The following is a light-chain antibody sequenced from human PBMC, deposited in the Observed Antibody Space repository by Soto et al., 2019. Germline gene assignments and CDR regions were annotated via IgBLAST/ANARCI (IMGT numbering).Light chain of an antibody. CDR2: QTS. V-gene: IGKV3D-15*03. J-gene: IGKJ1*01. CDR1: QSVSSN. Sequence: EIVMTQSPATLSVSPGERATLSCRASQSVSSNLAWYQQKPGQAPRLLIYQTSIRAAGIPARFSASGTGTDFTLTISDVQPEDFAVYYCHQRQSWPRTFGQGTKVDIK. CDR3: HQRQSWPRT.